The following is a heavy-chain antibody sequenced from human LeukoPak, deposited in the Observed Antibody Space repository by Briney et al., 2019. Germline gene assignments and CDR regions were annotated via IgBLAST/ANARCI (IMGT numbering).Heavy chain of an antibody. D-gene: IGHD5-12*01. J-gene: IGHJ4*02. CDR1: GGSISSSSYY. CDR3: ARDIVATGRINYFDY. CDR2: IYYSGST. V-gene: IGHV4-39*02. Sequence: SETLSLTCTVSGGSISSSSYYWGWLRQPPGKGLVWIASIYYSGSTYYNPSLKSRVTISVDTSKNQFSLKLSSVTAADTAVYYCARDIVATGRINYFDYWGQGTLVTVSS.